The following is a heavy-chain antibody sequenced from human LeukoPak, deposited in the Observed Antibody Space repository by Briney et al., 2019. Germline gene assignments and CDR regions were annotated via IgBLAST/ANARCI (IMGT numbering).Heavy chain of an antibody. J-gene: IGHJ3*02. CDR2: INHSGST. CDR3: ARRKIVGAPRGAFDI. D-gene: IGHD1-26*01. CDR1: GGSFSGYY. V-gene: IGHV4-34*01. Sequence: SETLSLTCAVYGGSFSGYYWSWIRHPPGKGLEWIGEINHSGSTNYNPSLKSRVTISVDTSKNQFSLKLSSVTAADTAVYYCARRKIVGAPRGAFDIWGQGTMVTVSS.